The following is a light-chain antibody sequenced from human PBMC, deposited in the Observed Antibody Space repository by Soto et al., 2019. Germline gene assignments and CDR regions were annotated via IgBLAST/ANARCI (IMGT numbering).Light chain of an antibody. CDR3: TSYAGSNIWV. J-gene: IGLJ3*02. V-gene: IGLV2-8*01. CDR1: SSDVGAYNY. CDR2: EVS. Sequence: QSALTQPPSASGSPGQSVTISCTGTSSDVGAYNYVSWYQQYPGIAPKLMIYEVSKRPSRVPDRFSGSKSGKTASLTVSGLQPGDEADYYCTSYAGSNIWVFGGGTKLTVL.